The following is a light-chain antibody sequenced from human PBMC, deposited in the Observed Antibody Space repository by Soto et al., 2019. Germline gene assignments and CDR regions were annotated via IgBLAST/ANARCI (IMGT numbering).Light chain of an antibody. CDR1: QYINTR. V-gene: IGKV3D-11*01. Sequence: EIVLTQSPATLSSFPGDRVTLSCRASQYINTRLAWYQHRPGQAPRLLIYQPSIRAAGIPARFSASGTGTDFTLTISDVQPEDFATYYCLQHKSYPITFGQGTRLEVK. J-gene: IGKJ5*01. CDR2: QPS. CDR3: LQHKSYPIT.